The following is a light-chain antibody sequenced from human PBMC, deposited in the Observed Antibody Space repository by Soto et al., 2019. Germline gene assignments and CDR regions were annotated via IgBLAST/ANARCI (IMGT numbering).Light chain of an antibody. CDR1: QSISSY. CDR3: QQSYSTPRT. V-gene: IGKV1-39*01. Sequence: DIQMTQSPSSLSASVGDRVTIACRASQSISSYLNWYQQKPGKAPKILIYAASSLQSGVPSRFSGSGSGTDFTLTISSLQPEDFATYYCQQSYSTPRTFGQGTKADI. CDR2: AAS. J-gene: IGKJ1*01.